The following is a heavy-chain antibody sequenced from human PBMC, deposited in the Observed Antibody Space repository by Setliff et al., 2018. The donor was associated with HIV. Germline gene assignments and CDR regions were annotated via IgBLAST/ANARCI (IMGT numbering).Heavy chain of an antibody. V-gene: IGHV4-39*01. Sequence: PSETLSLTCSVSGGSISSSSYYWGWIRQPPGKGLEWIGFISYSGTTYYNPSLRSRVTVSVDTSKNQFSLKLSSVTAADTAVYYCARAGRGARWFYYMDVWGKGTTVTVSS. J-gene: IGHJ6*03. CDR1: GGSISSSSYY. D-gene: IGHD6-6*01. CDR3: ARAGRGARWFYYMDV. CDR2: ISYSGTT.